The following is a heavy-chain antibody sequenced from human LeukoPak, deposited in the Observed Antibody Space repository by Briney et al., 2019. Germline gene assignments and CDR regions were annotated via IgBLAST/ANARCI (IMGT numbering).Heavy chain of an antibody. J-gene: IGHJ4*02. Sequence: SETLSLTRTVSGGSISSGSYYWSWIRQPAGKGLEWIGRIYTSGSTNYNPSLKSRVTISVDTSKNQFSLKLSSVTAADTAVYYCACIVVVPAANPLVDYWGQGTLVTVFS. CDR2: IYTSGST. CDR3: ACIVVVPAANPLVDY. CDR1: GGSISSGSYY. D-gene: IGHD2-2*01. V-gene: IGHV4-61*02.